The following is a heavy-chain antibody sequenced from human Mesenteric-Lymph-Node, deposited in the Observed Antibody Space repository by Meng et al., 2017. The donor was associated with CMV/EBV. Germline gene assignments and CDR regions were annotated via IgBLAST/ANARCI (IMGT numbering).Heavy chain of an antibody. D-gene: IGHD1-26*01. J-gene: IGHJ3*02. CDR1: GFTFSNAW. CDR3: AKGNSGSYNIRDAFDI. Sequence: GESLKISCAASGFTFSNAWMSWVRQAPGKGLEWVSAISGSGGSTYYADSVKGRFTISRDNAKNSLYLQMNSLRAEDTALYYCAKGNSGSYNIRDAFDIWGQGTMVTVSS. V-gene: IGHV3-23*01. CDR2: ISGSGGST.